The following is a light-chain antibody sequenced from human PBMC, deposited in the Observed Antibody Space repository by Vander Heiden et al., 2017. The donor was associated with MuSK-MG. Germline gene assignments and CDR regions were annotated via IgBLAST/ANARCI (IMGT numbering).Light chain of an antibody. CDR2: AAS. CDR3: QQLNSYPFT. V-gene: IGKV1-9*01. J-gene: IGKJ3*01. CDR1: QRISSY. Sequence: IQLTQSPSSLPASVGDRVTITCRASQRISSYLAWYQHKPGQAPKLLIYAASTLQSGVPSRFSGSGSGTDFTLTISSLQPEDFAAYYCQQLNSYPFTFGPGTKVDIK.